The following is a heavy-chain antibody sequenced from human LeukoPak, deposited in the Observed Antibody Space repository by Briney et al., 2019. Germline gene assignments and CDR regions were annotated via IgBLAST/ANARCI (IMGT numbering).Heavy chain of an antibody. CDR2: INHSGST. V-gene: IGHV4-34*01. D-gene: IGHD5-12*01. J-gene: IGHJ4*02. CDR3: ARGGYSGYDRLGY. CDR1: GGSFSGYY. Sequence: KPSETLTLTCAVYGGSFSGYYWSWIRQPPGKGLEWIGEINHSGSTNYNPSLKSRVTISVDTSKNQFSLKLSSVTAADTAVYYCARGGYSGYDRLGYWGQGTLATVSS.